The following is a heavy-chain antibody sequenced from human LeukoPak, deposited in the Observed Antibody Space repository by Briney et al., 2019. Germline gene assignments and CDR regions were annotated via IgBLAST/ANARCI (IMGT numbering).Heavy chain of an antibody. D-gene: IGHD1-1*01. CDR3: ARAKEKYNWNDSIDY. CDR1: GYTFTGPY. CDR2: INPNSGDT. J-gene: IGHJ4*02. V-gene: IGHV1-2*02. Sequence: GASVKVSCKASGYTFTGPYIHWVRQAPGQGFEWMGWINPNSGDTNYAQKFQGRVTMTRDTSISTAYMEVSRLRSEDTAVYYCARAKEKYNWNDSIDYWGQGTLVTVSS.